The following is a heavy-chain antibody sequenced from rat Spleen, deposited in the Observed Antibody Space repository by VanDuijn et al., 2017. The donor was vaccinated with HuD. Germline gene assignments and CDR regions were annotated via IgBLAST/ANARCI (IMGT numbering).Heavy chain of an antibody. V-gene: IGHV2S63*01. D-gene: IGHD1-2*01. CDR1: GFSLTTNG. CDR2: IWTGGNT. J-gene: IGHJ2*01. Sequence: VHLKESGPGLVQSSQTLSLTCTVFGFSLTTNGVSWVRQSPGKGLEWMGVIWTGGNTANNSLLKSRLSISRDTSKSQVFLKMNSLQTEDAATCYCARVGYSSYVRYFDYWGHGVMVTVSS. CDR3: ARVGYSSYVRYFDY.